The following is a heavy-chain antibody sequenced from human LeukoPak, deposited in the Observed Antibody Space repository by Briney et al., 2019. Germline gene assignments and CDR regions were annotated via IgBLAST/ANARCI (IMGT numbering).Heavy chain of an antibody. CDR2: IYSGGST. V-gene: IGHV3-53*05. Sequence: GGSLRLSCAASGFTVSSNYMSWVRQAPGKGLEWVSAIYSGGSTYYADSVKGRFTISRDNSKNTLYLQMGSLRTEDMAAYYCARDGSGSPDYWGQGTLVTVSS. CDR1: GFTVSSNY. J-gene: IGHJ4*02. D-gene: IGHD3-10*01. CDR3: ARDGSGSPDY.